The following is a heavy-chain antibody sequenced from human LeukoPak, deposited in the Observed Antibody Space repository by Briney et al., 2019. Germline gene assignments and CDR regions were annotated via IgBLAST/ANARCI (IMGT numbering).Heavy chain of an antibody. CDR1: GYTLTSYY. CDR2: INPSGGST. V-gene: IGHV1-46*01. Sequence: ASVKVSCKASGYTLTSYYMHWVRQAPGQGLEWTGIINPSGGSTSYAQKFQGRVTMTRDTSTSTVYMELSSLRSEDTAVYYCARGASSYDSSGSTGDYWGQGTLVTVSS. D-gene: IGHD3-22*01. CDR3: ARGASSYDSSGSTGDY. J-gene: IGHJ4*02.